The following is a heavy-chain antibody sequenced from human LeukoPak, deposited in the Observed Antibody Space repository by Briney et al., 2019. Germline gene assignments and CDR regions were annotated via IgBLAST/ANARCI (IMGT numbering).Heavy chain of an antibody. CDR3: ARDMNLAVVVVSNWFDP. D-gene: IGHD3-22*01. J-gene: IGHJ5*02. CDR2: INPSGGST. Sequence: ASVKVSCKASGGTFSSYAISWVRQAPGQGLEWMGIINPSGGSTSYAQKFQGRVTMTRDTSTSTVYMELSSLRSEDTAVYYCARDMNLAVVVVSNWFDPWGQGTLVTVSS. V-gene: IGHV1-46*01. CDR1: GGTFSSYA.